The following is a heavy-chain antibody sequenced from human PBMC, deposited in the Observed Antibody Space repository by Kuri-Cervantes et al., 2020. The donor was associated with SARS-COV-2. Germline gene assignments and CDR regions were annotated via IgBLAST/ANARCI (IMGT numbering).Heavy chain of an antibody. J-gene: IGHJ5*02. D-gene: IGHD1-26*01. V-gene: IGHV1-18*01. CDR3: ATGPAQIVGATNYNWFDP. CDR2: ISAYNGNT. Sequence: GGSLRLSCKASGYTFTSYGISWVRQAPGQGLEWMGWISAYNGNTNYAQKLQGRVTMTTDTSTSTAYMELSSLRSEDTAVYYCATGPAQIVGATNYNWFDPWGQGTLVTVSS. CDR1: GYTFTSYG.